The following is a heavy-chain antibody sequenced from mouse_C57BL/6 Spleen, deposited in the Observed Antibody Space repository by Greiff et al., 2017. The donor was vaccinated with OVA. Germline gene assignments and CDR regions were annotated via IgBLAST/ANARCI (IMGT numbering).Heavy chain of an antibody. D-gene: IGHD2-3*01. J-gene: IGHJ2*01. CDR3: ASVDLTYDGYYDYFDY. CDR2: LNPYNGGT. CDR1: IYTFTDYY. Sequence: EVQLEQSGPVLVKPGASVKMSSNLTIYTFTDYYMNWVKQSLGKSLEWIGVLNPYNGGTSYNQKFKGKATLTVDKSSSTAYMELNSLTSEDSAVYYCASVDLTYDGYYDYFDYWGQGTTLTVSS. V-gene: IGHV1-19*01.